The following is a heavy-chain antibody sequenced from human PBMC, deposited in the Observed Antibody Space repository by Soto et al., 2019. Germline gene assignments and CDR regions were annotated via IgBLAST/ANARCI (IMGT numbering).Heavy chain of an antibody. V-gene: IGHV3-21*01. CDR3: ARDLPEYTYYDFWSGYYPNDAFDI. Sequence: MNWVRQAPGKGLEWVSSISSSSSYIYYADSVKGRFTISRDNAKNSLYLQMNSLRAEDTAVYYCARDLPEYTYYDFWSGYYPNDAFDIWGQGTMVTVSS. J-gene: IGHJ3*02. D-gene: IGHD3-3*01. CDR2: ISSSSSYI.